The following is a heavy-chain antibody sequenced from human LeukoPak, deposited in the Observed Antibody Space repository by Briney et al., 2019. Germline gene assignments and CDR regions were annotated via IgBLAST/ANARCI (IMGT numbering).Heavy chain of an antibody. CDR3: AGSATGTHSEIGY. V-gene: IGHV4-59*12. CDR1: GGPISSYH. J-gene: IGHJ4*02. D-gene: IGHD3-9*01. CDR2: VSSSEIT. Sequence: SETLSLTCTVSGGPISSYHGSCIRQPPGKGLEWIGYVSSSEITSYTPSLNNRATILGDMSKNQTSLRLTSLTAADTAVYYCAGSATGTHSEIGYWGQGILVTVS.